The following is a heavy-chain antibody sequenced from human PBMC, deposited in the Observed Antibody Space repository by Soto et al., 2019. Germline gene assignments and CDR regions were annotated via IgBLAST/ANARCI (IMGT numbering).Heavy chain of an antibody. D-gene: IGHD3-3*01. J-gene: IGHJ6*02. CDR3: ARSITIFGVVIKADGYYYGMDX. Sequence: GGSLRLSCAASGFTFSSYAMHWVRQAPGKGLEWVSFISYDGSNKYYAYSVKGRFTISRDNSNNTLYLQMNRLRAEDTAVYYCARSITIFGVVIKADGYYYGMDXWGQGTTVTVS. CDR2: ISYDGSNK. CDR1: GFTFSSYA. V-gene: IGHV3-30-3*01.